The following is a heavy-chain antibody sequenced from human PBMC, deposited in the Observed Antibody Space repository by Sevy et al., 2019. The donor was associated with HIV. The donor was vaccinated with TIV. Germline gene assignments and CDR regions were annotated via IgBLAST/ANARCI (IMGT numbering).Heavy chain of an antibody. CDR2: IWFDESNT. D-gene: IGHD4-17*01. J-gene: IGHJ4*02. Sequence: GGSLRLSCAASGFTFGTYGMHWVRQAPGKGLEWVAVIWFDESNTYYADSVKGRFTISRDIAKNTLHLQMNSLRAEDTAVYYCARDLEFYDYGDYGPAFMPDYWGQGTLVTVSS. V-gene: IGHV3-33*01. CDR1: GFTFGTYG. CDR3: ARDLEFYDYGDYGPAFMPDY.